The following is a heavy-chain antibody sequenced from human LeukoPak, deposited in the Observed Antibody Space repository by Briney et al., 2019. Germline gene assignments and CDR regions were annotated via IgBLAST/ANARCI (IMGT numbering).Heavy chain of an antibody. V-gene: IGHV3-30*03. D-gene: IGHD1-14*01. J-gene: IGHJ4*02. CDR2: ISYDGSNK. Sequence: LSLTCAVYGGSFSAYYWSWVRQAPGKGLEWVAVISYDGSNKYYADSVKGRFTISRDNSKNTLYLQMNSLRAEDTAVYYCARDQGVNPEFDYWGQGTLVTVSS. CDR3: ARDQGVNPEFDY. CDR1: GGSFSAYY.